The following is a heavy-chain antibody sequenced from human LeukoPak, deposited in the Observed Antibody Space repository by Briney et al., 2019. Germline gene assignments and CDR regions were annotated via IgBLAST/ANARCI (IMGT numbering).Heavy chain of an antibody. J-gene: IGHJ5*02. CDR1: GYRFSNYW. CDR3: ARQEYCSGGSCYTWFDP. CDR2: IYPGDSDI. Sequence: GESLKISCQGSGYRFSNYWIGWVRRMPGKGLEWMGMIYPGDSDIRYSPSFQGQVTISADKSISTAYLQWSSLKASDTAMYYCARQEYCSGGSCYTWFDPWGQGTLVTVSS. V-gene: IGHV5-51*01. D-gene: IGHD2-15*01.